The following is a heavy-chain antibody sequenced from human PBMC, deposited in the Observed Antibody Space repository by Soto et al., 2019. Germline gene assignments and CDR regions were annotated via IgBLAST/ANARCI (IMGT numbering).Heavy chain of an antibody. CDR2: IYYSGST. D-gene: IGHD2-15*01. J-gene: IGHJ6*02. CDR3: ARDGGGKSYGMDV. V-gene: IGHV4-59*01. CDR1: CGSISSYY. Sequence: QVQLQESGPGLVKPSETLSLTCTVSCGSISSYYWSWIRQPPGKGLEWIGYIYYSGSTNYNPSLKGRVTISVDTSKHQLSLKLSSVTAADTAVYYCARDGGGKSYGMDVWGQVTTVTVSS.